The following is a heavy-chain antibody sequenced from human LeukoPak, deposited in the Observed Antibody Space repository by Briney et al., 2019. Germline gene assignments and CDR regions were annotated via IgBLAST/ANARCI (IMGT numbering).Heavy chain of an antibody. J-gene: IGHJ6*03. Sequence: PGGSLRLSCAASGFTFSTYNMNWVRQAPGKGLEWVSSITSSSTYIYYADSVKGRFTISRDNAKNSLYLQMNSLRAEDTAVYYCARDPYSGGYGDYYYYYMDLWGQGTTVTISS. V-gene: IGHV3-21*01. CDR2: ITSSSTYI. CDR3: ARDPYSGGYGDYYYYYMDL. CDR1: GFTFSTYN. D-gene: IGHD1-26*01.